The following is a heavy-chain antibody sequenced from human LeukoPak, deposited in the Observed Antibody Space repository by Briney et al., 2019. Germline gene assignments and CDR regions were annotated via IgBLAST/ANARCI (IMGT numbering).Heavy chain of an antibody. V-gene: IGHV1-8*01. CDR3: ARGKLTHCDYVAADY. CDR1: GYTFTSYD. J-gene: IGHJ4*02. D-gene: IGHD4-17*01. CDR2: MNPKSGNA. Sequence: GASVKVSCKASGYTFTSYDVNWVRQATGQGLEWMGWMNPKSGNAGYAQKFQGRVIMTRDASTTIAYMELSSLTSEDTAVYYCARGKLTHCDYVAADYWGQGTLVTVSS.